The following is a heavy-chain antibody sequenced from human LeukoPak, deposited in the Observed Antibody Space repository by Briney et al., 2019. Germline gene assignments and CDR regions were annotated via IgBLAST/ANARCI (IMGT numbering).Heavy chain of an antibody. CDR1: GYSFTSYW. Sequence: GESLKISCKGSGYSFTSYWIGWVRQMPGKGLEWTGIIYPGDSDTRYSPSFQGQVTISADKSISTAYLQRSSLKASDTAMYYCARLLRNIAAAVYYFDYWGQGTLVTVSS. V-gene: IGHV5-51*01. J-gene: IGHJ4*02. CDR2: IYPGDSDT. D-gene: IGHD6-13*01. CDR3: ARLLRNIAAAVYYFDY.